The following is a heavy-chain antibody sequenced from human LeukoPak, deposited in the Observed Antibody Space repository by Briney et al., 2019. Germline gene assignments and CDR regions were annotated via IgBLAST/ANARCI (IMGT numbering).Heavy chain of an antibody. CDR1: GFTFSSYS. CDR2: ISSSSSYI. D-gene: IGHD6-13*01. J-gene: IGHJ4*02. V-gene: IGHV3-21*01. Sequence: GGSLRLSCAASGFTFSSYSMNWVRQAPGKGLEWVSSISSSSSYIYYADSVKGRFTISRDNAKNSLYLQMNSLRAEDTAVYYCAPESMSSAGTFDSWGQGTLVTVSS. CDR3: APESMSSAGTFDS.